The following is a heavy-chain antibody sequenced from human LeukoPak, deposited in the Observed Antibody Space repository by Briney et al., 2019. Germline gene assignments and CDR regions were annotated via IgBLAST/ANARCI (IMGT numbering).Heavy chain of an antibody. Sequence: GGSLRLSCAASGFTVSSNYMNWVRQAPGKGLEGVSIIYSGGDTYYADYVKGRFTISRDNSKNTLYLQMNSLRAEDTAVYYCTRGPGSTWYSDYWGQGTLVTVSS. D-gene: IGHD6-13*01. CDR2: IYSGGDT. CDR3: TRGPGSTWYSDY. CDR1: GFTVSSNY. V-gene: IGHV3-66*02. J-gene: IGHJ4*02.